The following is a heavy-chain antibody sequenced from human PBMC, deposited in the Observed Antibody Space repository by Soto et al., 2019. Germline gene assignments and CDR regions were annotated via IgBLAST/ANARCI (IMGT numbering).Heavy chain of an antibody. CDR1: GFTFSNAW. V-gene: IGHV3-15*07. D-gene: IGHD6-13*01. CDR2: IKSKTDGGTT. Sequence: PGGSLRLSCAASGFTFSNAWMNWVRQAPGKGLEWVGRIKSKTDGGTTDYAAPVKGRFTISRDDSKNTLYLQMNSLKTEDTAVYYCRISDERGIKDYWGQGTLVTVSS. J-gene: IGHJ4*02. CDR3: RISDERGIKDY.